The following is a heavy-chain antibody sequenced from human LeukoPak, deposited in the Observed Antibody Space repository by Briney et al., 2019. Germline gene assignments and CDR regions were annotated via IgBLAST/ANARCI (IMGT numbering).Heavy chain of an antibody. J-gene: IGHJ3*02. CDR2: IFTSGSP. CDR1: GGSISSGTHY. D-gene: IGHD1-7*01. Sequence: SQTLSLTCDVSGGSISSGTHYWTWVRQAVGKGLEWLGRIFTSGSPTYNSSLKSRLTISLDKSKNQFSLKLTSVTAADTAVYYCARRWNYKDAFDIWGQGTMVTVSS. CDR3: ARRWNYKDAFDI. V-gene: IGHV4-61*02.